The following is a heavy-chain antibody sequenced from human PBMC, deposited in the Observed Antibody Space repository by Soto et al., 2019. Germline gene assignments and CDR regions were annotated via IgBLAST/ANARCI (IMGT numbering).Heavy chain of an antibody. V-gene: IGHV1-18*01. J-gene: IGHJ4*02. CDR1: GYTFTSYG. Sequence: QVQLVQSGAEVKKPGASVKVSCKASGYTFTSYGISWVRQAPGQGLAWMGWISAYNGNTNYAQKLKGRVTMTTDTSTSTAYMELRSLRADDTAVYYCAGSPDRTLYSSSWIDYWGQGTLVTVSS. D-gene: IGHD6-13*01. CDR2: ISAYNGNT. CDR3: AGSPDRTLYSSSWIDY.